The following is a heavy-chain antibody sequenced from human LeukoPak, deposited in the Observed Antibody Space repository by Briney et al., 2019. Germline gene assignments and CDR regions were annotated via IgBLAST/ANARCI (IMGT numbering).Heavy chain of an antibody. V-gene: IGHV1-18*01. D-gene: IGHD3-16*01. J-gene: IGHJ6*03. Sequence: GSVTVSCTASGYTFSSDGISCVRQAPGPGLEGLGWISAYIGNTNYAQKPQARVTMTTNTSTSKAHIELRSLRSDDTAVYYLARIPGGTSAGYFMDVWGKGTTVTVSS. CDR2: ISAYIGNT. CDR1: GYTFSSDG. CDR3: ARIPGGTSAGYFMDV.